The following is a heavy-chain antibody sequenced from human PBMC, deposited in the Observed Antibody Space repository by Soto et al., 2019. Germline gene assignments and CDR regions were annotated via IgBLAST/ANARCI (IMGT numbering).Heavy chain of an antibody. Sequence: QVQLVQSGAEVKKPGSSVKVSCKASGGTFSSYAISWVRQAPGQGLEWMGGIIPIFGTANYAQKFQGRVTMTADESTSTDYMELSSLRSEDTAVYYCARLYCGGDCYSGYYYYYYGMDVWGQGTTVTVSS. D-gene: IGHD2-21*02. J-gene: IGHJ6*02. CDR3: ARLYCGGDCYSGYYYYYYGMDV. V-gene: IGHV1-69*01. CDR2: IIPIFGTA. CDR1: GGTFSSYA.